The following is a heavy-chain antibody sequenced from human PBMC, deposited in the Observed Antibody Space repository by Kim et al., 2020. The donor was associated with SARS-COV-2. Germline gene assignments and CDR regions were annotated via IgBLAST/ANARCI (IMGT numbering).Heavy chain of an antibody. J-gene: IGHJ4*02. Sequence: GRFTISRDNAKNSLYLQMNSLRAEDTAVYYCARELSCSGGSCYSDHYFDYWGQGTLVTVSS. CDR3: ARELSCSGGSCYSDHYFDY. D-gene: IGHD2-15*01. V-gene: IGHV3-11*04.